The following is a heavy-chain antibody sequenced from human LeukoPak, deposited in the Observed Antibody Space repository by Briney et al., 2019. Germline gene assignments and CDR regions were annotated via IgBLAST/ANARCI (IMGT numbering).Heavy chain of an antibody. V-gene: IGHV1-46*01. CDR3: ARERRPHSYGSFIGDY. CDR1: GHIFTSYY. Sequence: EASVKVSCKASGHIFTSYYMYWVRQAPGQGLEWMGIINPSGGSIRYAQKFQGRVTMTRDTSTSTVYMELSRLRSDDTALYYCARERRPHSYGSFIGDYWGQGTLVSVSS. CDR2: INPSGGSI. J-gene: IGHJ4*02. D-gene: IGHD5-18*01.